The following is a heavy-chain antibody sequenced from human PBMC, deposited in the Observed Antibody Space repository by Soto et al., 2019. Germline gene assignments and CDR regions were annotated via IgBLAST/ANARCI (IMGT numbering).Heavy chain of an antibody. V-gene: IGHV3-15*01. CDR2: IKSKTDGGST. D-gene: IGHD6-13*01. CDR1: GFTFNSSW. J-gene: IGHJ4*02. CDR3: ARAAGGLVDY. Sequence: GGSLRLSCAASGFTFNSSWMSWVRLAPGKGLEWVGRIKSKTDGGSTDYAAPVKGRFTISRDDSQNTLYLQLNSLKTEDTAVYYCARAAGGLVDYWGQGTLVTVSS.